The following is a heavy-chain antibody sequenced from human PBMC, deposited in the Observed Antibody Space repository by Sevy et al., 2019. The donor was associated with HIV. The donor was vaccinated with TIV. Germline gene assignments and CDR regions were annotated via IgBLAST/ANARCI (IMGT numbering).Heavy chain of an antibody. CDR3: ARGKYFVY. V-gene: IGHV1-18*01. D-gene: IGHD3-10*01. J-gene: IGHJ4*02. CDR1: GYTFTTYA. CDR2: ISAYNGNT. Sequence: ASVKVSCKASGYTFTTYAITWVRQAPGQGLEWMGWISAYNGNTNFAQNLQGRVTMTTDTSTSTAYMELRSLRSDDTAVYYCARGKYFVYWGQGTLVTGSS.